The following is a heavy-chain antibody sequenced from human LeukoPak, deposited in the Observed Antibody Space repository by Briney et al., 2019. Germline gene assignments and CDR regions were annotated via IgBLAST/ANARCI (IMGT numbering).Heavy chain of an antibody. CDR1: GYTFTGYY. D-gene: IGHD2-2*01. CDR2: INPNSGGT. CDR3: AREMEGYCSSTSCFYFDY. V-gene: IGHV1-2*02. J-gene: IGHJ4*02. Sequence: ASVKVSCKASGYTFTGYYMHWVRQAPGQGLEWMGWINPNSGGTNYAQKFQGRVTMTRDTSISTAYMELSRLRSDDTAVYYCAREMEGYCSSTSCFYFDYWGQGTLVTVSS.